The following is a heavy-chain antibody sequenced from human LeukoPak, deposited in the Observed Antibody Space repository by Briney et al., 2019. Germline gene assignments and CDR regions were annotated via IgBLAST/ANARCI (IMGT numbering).Heavy chain of an antibody. D-gene: IGHD3-22*01. J-gene: IGHJ4*02. Sequence: GSVKVSCKASGYTFTGYYMHWVRQAPGQGLEWMGWIKPNSGGTNYAQKFQGRVTMTRDTSISTAYMELSRLRSDDTALYYCARDRGPTYYYDSSGYYRGHFDYWGQGIRVTVSS. CDR1: GYTFTGYY. CDR2: IKPNSGGT. CDR3: ARDRGPTYYYDSSGYYRGHFDY. V-gene: IGHV1-2*02.